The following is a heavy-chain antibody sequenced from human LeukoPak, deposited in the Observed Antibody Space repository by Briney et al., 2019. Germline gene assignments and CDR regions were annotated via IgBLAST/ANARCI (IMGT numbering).Heavy chain of an antibody. Sequence: ASVKVSCKASGYTFTSYGISWLRQAPGQGLEWMGWINPYNANTNYAQKLQGRVIMTTDTSTSTAYMEVRSLRSDDTAVYYCARHWATSGPPGYWFDSWGQGTLVTVSS. CDR2: INPYNANT. J-gene: IGHJ5*01. V-gene: IGHV1-18*01. CDR3: ARHWATSGPPGYWFDS. CDR1: GYTFTSYG. D-gene: IGHD6-19*01.